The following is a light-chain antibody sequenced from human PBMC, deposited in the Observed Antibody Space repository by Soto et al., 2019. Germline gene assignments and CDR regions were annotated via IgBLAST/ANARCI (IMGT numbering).Light chain of an antibody. CDR3: QQYGSSLTWT. CDR2: AAS. CDR1: QSVISNY. Sequence: EVVLTQSPGTVSLSPGERVTLSCRASQSVISNYLAWYQQRPGQAPRLLIYAASSRATGIPDRFSGSESGTDFNLSISRLEPEDFAVYYCQQYGSSLTWTFGQGTKVE. V-gene: IGKV3-20*01. J-gene: IGKJ1*01.